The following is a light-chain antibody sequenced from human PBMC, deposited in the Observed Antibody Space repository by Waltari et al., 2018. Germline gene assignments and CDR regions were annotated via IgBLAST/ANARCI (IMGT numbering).Light chain of an antibody. CDR2: ENN. V-gene: IGLV6-57*01. J-gene: IGLJ3*02. CDR3: QSYKANTEGV. Sequence: RRPGSYPTTVIYENNQRPSGVPDRFSCSSDSSATSASLGISGRKSEDDSAYYCQSYKANTEGVFGGETKLTVL.